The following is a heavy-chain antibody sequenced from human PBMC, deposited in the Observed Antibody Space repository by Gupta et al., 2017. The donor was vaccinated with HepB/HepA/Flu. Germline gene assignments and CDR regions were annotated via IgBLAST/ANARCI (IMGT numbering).Heavy chain of an antibody. V-gene: IGHV3-15*01. Sequence: EVQLVESGGGLVKPGGSLRLSCAASGFTFSNAWMSWVRQAPGKGLEWVGRIKSKTDGGTTDYAAPVKGRFTISRDDSKNTLYLQMNSLKTEDTAVYYCTTDPSIVGYYYYYYGMDVWGQGTTVTVSS. J-gene: IGHJ6*02. D-gene: IGHD1-26*01. CDR1: GFTFSNAW. CDR2: IKSKTDGGTT. CDR3: TTDPSIVGYYYYYYGMDV.